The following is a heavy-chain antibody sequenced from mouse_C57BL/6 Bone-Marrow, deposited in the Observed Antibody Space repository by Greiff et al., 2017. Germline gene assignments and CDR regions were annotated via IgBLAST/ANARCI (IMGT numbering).Heavy chain of an antibody. CDR3: ARTAITTVVANYFDY. D-gene: IGHD1-1*01. V-gene: IGHV5-17*01. CDR1: GFTFSDYG. Sequence: EVKLVESGGGLVKPGGSLKLSCAASGFTFSDYGMHWVRQAPEKGLEWVAYISSGSSTIYYADTVKGRFTISRDNAKNTLFLQMTSLRSEDTAMYYCARTAITTVVANYFDYWGQGTTLTVAS. CDR2: ISSGSSTI. J-gene: IGHJ2*01.